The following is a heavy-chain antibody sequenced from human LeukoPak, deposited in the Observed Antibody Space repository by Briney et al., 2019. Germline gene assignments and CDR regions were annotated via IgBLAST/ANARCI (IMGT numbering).Heavy chain of an antibody. Sequence: GGSLRLSCAASGFTFDEYAMHWVRQAPGKGLEWVSGISWNGGSIGYADSVKGRFTVSRDNARNSLYLQMNTLRPEDTAFYYCAKDLELRRFLGYFDYWGQGTLVTVSS. J-gene: IGHJ4*02. CDR2: ISWNGGSI. CDR3: AKDLELRRFLGYFDY. CDR1: GFTFDEYA. V-gene: IGHV3-9*01. D-gene: IGHD1-26*01.